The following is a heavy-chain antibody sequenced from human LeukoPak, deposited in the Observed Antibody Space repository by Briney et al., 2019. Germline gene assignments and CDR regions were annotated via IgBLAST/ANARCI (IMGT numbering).Heavy chain of an antibody. J-gene: IGHJ4*02. Sequence: PGGSLRLSCAASGLTFVKYWMHWVRHAPGKGLVWASRVNGDGTGTTYADSVRGRFTISRDNAKNTVYLQMNSLRAEDTAVYYCATGLGFYYDYWGQGTRVTVSS. CDR2: VNGDGTGT. CDR1: GLTFVKYW. D-gene: IGHD2/OR15-2a*01. V-gene: IGHV3-74*03. CDR3: ATGLGFYYDY.